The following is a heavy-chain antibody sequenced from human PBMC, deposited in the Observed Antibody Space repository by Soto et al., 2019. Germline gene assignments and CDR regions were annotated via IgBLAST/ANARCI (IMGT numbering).Heavy chain of an antibody. CDR1: GFNFRSYA. CDR2: ISGSGGTS. V-gene: IGHV3-23*01. J-gene: IGHJ4*02. CDR3: AKGRGSSLTIDY. D-gene: IGHD6-13*01. Sequence: EVELSESGGGLVQPGGSLRLSCAASGFNFRSYAMSWVRRAPGKGLEWVSAISGSGGTSYFADSVRGRFTISRDNSKNTLYLQLSSLRVEDTAEYFCAKGRGSSLTIDYWGQGTLVTVSS.